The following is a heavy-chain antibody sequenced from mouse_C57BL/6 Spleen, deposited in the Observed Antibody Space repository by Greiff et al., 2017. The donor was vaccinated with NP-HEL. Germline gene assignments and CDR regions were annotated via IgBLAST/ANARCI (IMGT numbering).Heavy chain of an antibody. Sequence: EVQLQQSGPELVKPGASVKISCKASGYTFTDYYMNWVKQSHGKSLEWIGDINPNNGGTSYNQKFKGKATLTVDKSSSTAYMELRSLTSEDSAVYYCARYEVYYGIFAYWGQGTLVTVSA. D-gene: IGHD2-1*01. V-gene: IGHV1-26*01. CDR1: GYTFTDYY. CDR2: INPNNGGT. CDR3: ARYEVYYGIFAY. J-gene: IGHJ3*01.